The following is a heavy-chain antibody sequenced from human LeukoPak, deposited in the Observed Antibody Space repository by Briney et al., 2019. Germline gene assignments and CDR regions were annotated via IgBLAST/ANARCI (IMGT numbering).Heavy chain of an antibody. CDR3: AKDIDPVTVPAAITPIDL. V-gene: IGHV3-43D*03. CDR2: ISWDGGST. D-gene: IGHD2-2*01. Sequence: GGSLRLSCAASGFTFDDYAMHWVRQAPGKGLEWVSLISWDGGSTYYADSVKGRFTISRDNSKNSLYLQMNSLRAEDTALYYCAKDIDPVTVPAAITPIDLWGQGTLVTVSS. CDR1: GFTFDDYA. J-gene: IGHJ5*02.